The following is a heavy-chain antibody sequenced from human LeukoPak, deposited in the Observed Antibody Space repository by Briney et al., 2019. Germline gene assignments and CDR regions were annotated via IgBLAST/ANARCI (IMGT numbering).Heavy chain of an antibody. Sequence: ASVKVSCKASGYIFTGYYMHWVRQAPGQGLEWMGWINPNSGGTNYAQKFQSRVTMARDTSINTAYMELSRLRSDDTAVYYCAREPYSSYYWGQGTLVTVSS. J-gene: IGHJ4*02. CDR3: AREPYSSYY. V-gene: IGHV1-2*02. CDR1: GYIFTGYY. CDR2: INPNSGGT. D-gene: IGHD6-6*01.